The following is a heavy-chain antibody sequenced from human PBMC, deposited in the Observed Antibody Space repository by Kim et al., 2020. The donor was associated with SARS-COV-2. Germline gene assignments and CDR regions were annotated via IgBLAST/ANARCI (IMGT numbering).Heavy chain of an antibody. Sequence: ASVKVSCKVSGYTLTELSMHWVRQAPGKGLEWMGGFDPEDGETIYAQKFQGRVTMTEDTSTDTAYMELSSLRSEDTAVYYCATVVCTNGVCYTSWFDPWGQGTLVTVSS. J-gene: IGHJ5*02. V-gene: IGHV1-24*01. D-gene: IGHD2-8*01. CDR1: GYTLTELS. CDR3: ATVVCTNGVCYTSWFDP. CDR2: FDPEDGET.